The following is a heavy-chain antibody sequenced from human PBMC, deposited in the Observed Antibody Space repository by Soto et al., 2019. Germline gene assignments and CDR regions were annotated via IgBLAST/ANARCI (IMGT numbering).Heavy chain of an antibody. CDR3: ARQSLLPFYYALDV. CDR1: GGSISGYY. CDR2: IYYRGST. V-gene: IGHV4-59*01. Sequence: SATLSLTCHVSGGSISGYYWSWIRQSPGKGLEYIGYIYYRGSTNYNSSLKSRVTMSVDTSRNQFSLKMNSVTAADTAVYYCARQSLLPFYYALDVWGQDTMVAASS. J-gene: IGHJ6*02. D-gene: IGHD2-15*01.